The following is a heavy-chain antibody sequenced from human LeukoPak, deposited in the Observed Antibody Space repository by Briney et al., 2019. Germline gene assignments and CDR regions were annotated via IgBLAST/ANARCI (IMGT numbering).Heavy chain of an antibody. V-gene: IGHV3-7*03. Sequence: GGSLRLSCAASGFTFSSYWMSWVRQAPGKGLEWVANINKDGGEKYYVDSVKGRFTISRDNAKTSLYLQMNSLRADDTAVYYCVKDSPPRYSGSPPAYWGQGTLVTVSS. CDR2: INKDGGEK. CDR3: VKDSPPRYSGSPPAY. CDR1: GFTFSSYW. J-gene: IGHJ4*02. D-gene: IGHD1-26*01.